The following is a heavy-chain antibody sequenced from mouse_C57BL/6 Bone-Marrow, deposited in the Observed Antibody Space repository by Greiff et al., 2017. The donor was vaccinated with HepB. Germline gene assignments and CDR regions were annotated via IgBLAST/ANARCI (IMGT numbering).Heavy chain of an antibody. CDR3: ARGGSYDGYSRCGMDY. Sequence: QVHVKQSGAELVKPGASVKISCKASGYAFSSYWMNWVKQRPGKGLEWIGQIYPGDGDTNYNGKFKGKATLTADKSSSTAYMQLSSLTSEDSAVYFCARGGSYDGYSRCGMDYWGQGTSVTVSA. J-gene: IGHJ4*01. D-gene: IGHD2-3*01. CDR1: GYAFSSYW. CDR2: IYPGDGDT. V-gene: IGHV1-80*01.